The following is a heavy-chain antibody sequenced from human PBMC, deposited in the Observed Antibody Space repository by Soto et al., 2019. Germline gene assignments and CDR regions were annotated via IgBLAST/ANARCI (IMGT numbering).Heavy chain of an antibody. CDR3: ARVWVGDGLDGMDV. CDR2: INPNGGAT. J-gene: IGHJ6*01. D-gene: IGHD1-26*01. Sequence: ASVKVSFKASGYPFTGYYMYLVRQAPGQGLEWMGRINPNGGATNYAQKFQGRVTMTRDTSIKTAYMELSGLKSDDTAVYYCARVWVGDGLDGMDVWGLGTPVTVSS. CDR1: GYPFTGYY. V-gene: IGHV1-2*06.